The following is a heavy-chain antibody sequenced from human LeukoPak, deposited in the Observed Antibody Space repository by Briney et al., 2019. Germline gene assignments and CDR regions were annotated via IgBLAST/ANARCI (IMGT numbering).Heavy chain of an antibody. CDR1: GGSISSGDYY. D-gene: IGHD5-24*01. CDR2: IYYSGST. J-gene: IGHJ4*02. V-gene: IGHV4-30-4*01. CDR3: ARAKSEMATIISFDY. Sequence: PSETLSLTCTVSGGSISSGDYYWSWIRQPPGKGLEWIGYIYYSGSTYYNPSLKSRVTISVDTSKNQFSLKLSSVTAADTAVYYCARAKSEMATIISFDYWGQGTLVTVSS.